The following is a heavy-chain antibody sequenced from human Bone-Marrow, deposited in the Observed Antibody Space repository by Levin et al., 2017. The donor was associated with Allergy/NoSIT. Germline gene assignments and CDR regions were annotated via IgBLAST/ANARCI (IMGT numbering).Heavy chain of an antibody. J-gene: IGHJ6*02. Sequence: ASVKVSCKASGYTFTSYAMNWVRQAPGQGLEWMGWINTNTGNPTYAQGFTGRFVFSLDTSVSTAYLQICSLKAEDTAVYYCARGGIAVAGRQLRSKYYYYGMDVWGQGTTVTVSS. CDR2: INTNTGNP. V-gene: IGHV7-4-1*01. D-gene: IGHD6-19*01. CDR1: GYTFTSYA. CDR3: ARGGIAVAGRQLRSKYYYYGMDV.